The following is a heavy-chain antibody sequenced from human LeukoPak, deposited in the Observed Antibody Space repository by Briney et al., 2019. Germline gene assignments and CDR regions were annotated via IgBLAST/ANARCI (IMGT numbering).Heavy chain of an antibody. V-gene: IGHV3-30*03. CDR2: ISYDGSNK. CDR1: GFTFGSYG. D-gene: IGHD5-24*01. Sequence: GVSLRLSCAASGFTFGSYGMHWVRQAPGKGLEWVAVISYDGSNKYYADSVKGLFTISRDNSKNTLYLQMNSLRAEDTAVYYCASPGVEMATITGLDYWGQGTLVTVSS. J-gene: IGHJ4*02. CDR3: ASPGVEMATITGLDY.